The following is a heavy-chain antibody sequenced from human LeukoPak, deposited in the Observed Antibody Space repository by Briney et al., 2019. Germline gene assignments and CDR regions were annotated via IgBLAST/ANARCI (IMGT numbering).Heavy chain of an antibody. J-gene: IGHJ2*01. CDR3: ARVRGMEVTTNWYFDL. CDR1: GYSISSGYY. Sequence: SETVSLTCAVSGYSISSGYYWGWIRQPPGKGLEWIGSIYHTGSTYYNPSLKSRVTISVDTSKNQFSLKLSSVTAADTAVFYCARVRGMEVTTNWYFDLWGRGTLVTVSS. CDR2: IYHTGST. D-gene: IGHD4-17*01. V-gene: IGHV4-38-2*01.